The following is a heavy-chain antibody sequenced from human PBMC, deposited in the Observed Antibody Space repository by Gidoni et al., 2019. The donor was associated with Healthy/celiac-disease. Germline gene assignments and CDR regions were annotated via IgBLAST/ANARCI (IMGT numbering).Heavy chain of an antibody. CDR2: IYYSGST. Sequence: QLQLQESGPGLVKPSETLSLTCTVSGCSISSSSYYWGWIRQPPGKGLEWIGSIYYSGSTYYNPSLKSRVTISVDTSKNQFSLKLSSVTAADTAVYYCARDGGQLLHNNWFDPWGQGTLVTVSS. V-gene: IGHV4-39*07. CDR3: ARDGGQLLHNNWFDP. D-gene: IGHD2-2*01. J-gene: IGHJ5*02. CDR1: GCSISSSSYY.